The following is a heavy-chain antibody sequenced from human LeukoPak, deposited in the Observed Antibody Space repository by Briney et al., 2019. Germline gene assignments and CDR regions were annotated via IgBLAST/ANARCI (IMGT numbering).Heavy chain of an antibody. Sequence: GESLKISCKGSGYSFTNYWIGWVRQMPGKGLEWMGIIYPGDSDTRYSPSFQGQVTISADKSISTAYLQWSSLKASDTAMYYCARLPSDVHWYFDLWGRGTLVTVSS. V-gene: IGHV5-51*01. CDR3: ARLPSDVHWYFDL. CDR1: GYSFTNYW. D-gene: IGHD2-21*02. J-gene: IGHJ2*01. CDR2: IYPGDSDT.